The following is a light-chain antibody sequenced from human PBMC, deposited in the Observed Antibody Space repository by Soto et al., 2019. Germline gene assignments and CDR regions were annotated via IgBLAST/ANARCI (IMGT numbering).Light chain of an antibody. CDR2: RTN. J-gene: IGLJ3*02. CDR3: VLLCSGEWV. V-gene: IGLV7-43*01. Sequence: QAVVTQEPSLTVSPGGTVTLTCALTTGAVTSDYYPNWFQRKPGQALRTLIYRTNNKHSWTPARFSGSLLGGKAALTLSGVQPKDEADYYCVLLCSGEWVFGGGTKLTVL. CDR1: TGAVTSDYY.